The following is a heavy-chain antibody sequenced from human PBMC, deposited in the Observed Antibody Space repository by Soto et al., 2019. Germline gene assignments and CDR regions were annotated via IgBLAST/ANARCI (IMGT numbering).Heavy chain of an antibody. J-gene: IGHJ5*02. V-gene: IGHV3-33*01. D-gene: IGHD3-3*01. Sequence: PGGSLRLSCAASGFTFSSYGMHWVRQAPGKGLEWVAVIWYDGSNKYYADSVKGRFTISRDNSKNTLYLQMNSLRAEDTAVYYCARGSLRILEWLFEFDPWGQGTLVTVSS. CDR3: ARGSLRILEWLFEFDP. CDR1: GFTFSSYG. CDR2: IWYDGSNK.